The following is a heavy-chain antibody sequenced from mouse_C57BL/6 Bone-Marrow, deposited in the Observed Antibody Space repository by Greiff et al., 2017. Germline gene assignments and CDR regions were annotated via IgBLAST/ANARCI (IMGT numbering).Heavy chain of an antibody. J-gene: IGHJ4*01. Sequence: QVQLQQSGAELVRPGASVTLSCKASGYTFTDYEMHWVKQTPVHGLEWIGAIDPETGGTAYNQKFKGKAILTADKSSSTAYMELRSLTSEDSAVYYCTRVHYSKDYYAMDYWGQGTSVTVSS. V-gene: IGHV1-15*01. D-gene: IGHD2-5*01. CDR1: GYTFTDYE. CDR2: IDPETGGT. CDR3: TRVHYSKDYYAMDY.